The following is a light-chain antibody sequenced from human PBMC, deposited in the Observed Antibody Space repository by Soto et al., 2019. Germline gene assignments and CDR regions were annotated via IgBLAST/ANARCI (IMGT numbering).Light chain of an antibody. CDR3: QQYNSYSLT. CDR2: KAS. Sequence: DIQMTQSPSTLSASVGDRVTITCRASVSISSWLAWYQQKPGKAPKLLIYKASSLESGVPSRFSGSGSGTEFTLTISSLQPDDFATYYCQQYNSYSLTFGGGTKVEIK. V-gene: IGKV1-5*03. J-gene: IGKJ4*01. CDR1: VSISSW.